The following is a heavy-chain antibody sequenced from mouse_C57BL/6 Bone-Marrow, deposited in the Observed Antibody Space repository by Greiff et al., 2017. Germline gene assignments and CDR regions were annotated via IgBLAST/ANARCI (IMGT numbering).Heavy chain of an antibody. D-gene: IGHD3-1*01. CDR2: INPNNGGT. CDR3: ASEGRALYAMDY. V-gene: IGHV1-18*01. CDR1: GYTFTDYT. J-gene: IGHJ4*01. Sequence: VQLQQSGPELVKPGASVKIPCKASGYTFTDYTMDWVKQSPGKSLEWIGDINPNNGGTISNQKFKGKATVTVDKSSSTAYMELRSLTSEDTAVYYCASEGRALYAMDYWGQGTSVTVSS.